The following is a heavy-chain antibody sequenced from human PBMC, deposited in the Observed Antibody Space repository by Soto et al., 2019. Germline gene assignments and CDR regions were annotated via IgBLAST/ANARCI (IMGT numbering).Heavy chain of an antibody. CDR3: AREGCSSTSCSFFDY. CDR2: IYSGGST. J-gene: IGHJ4*02. Sequence: VGSLRLSCVASGFTVSSNYMSWVRQAPGKGLEWVSVIYSGGSTLYADSVKGRFTISRDDSKSTLYLQMNSLRADDTAVYYCAREGCSSTSCSFFDYWGRGTLVTVSS. CDR1: GFTVSSNY. V-gene: IGHV3-53*01. D-gene: IGHD2-2*01.